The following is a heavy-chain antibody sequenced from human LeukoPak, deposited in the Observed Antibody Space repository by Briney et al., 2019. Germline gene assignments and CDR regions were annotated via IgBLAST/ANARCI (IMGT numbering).Heavy chain of an antibody. J-gene: IGHJ4*02. V-gene: IGHV4-34*01. CDR2: INHSVNT. CDR3: VRQGGSYYAIDD. CDR1: GGSVSDYS. Sequence: PSETLSLICGVYGGSVSDYSWSWIRQPPGKGQEFIGEINHSVNTNFNPSLKSRVTISVDTSENQVSLRLSSVTAADTAVYYCVRQGGSYYAIDDWGQGTLVTVSS. D-gene: IGHD1-26*01.